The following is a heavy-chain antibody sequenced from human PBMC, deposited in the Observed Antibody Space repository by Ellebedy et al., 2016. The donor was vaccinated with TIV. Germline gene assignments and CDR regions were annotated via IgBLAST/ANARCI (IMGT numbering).Heavy chain of an antibody. J-gene: IGHJ6*02. Sequence: GESLKISCAASGFTFSSYWMSWVRQAPGKGLEWVANIKQDGSEKNYVDSVKGRFTISRDNAKNSLYLQMNSLRAEDTAVYYCARDPGYYYYGMDVWGQGTTVTVSS. CDR2: IKQDGSEK. CDR3: ARDPGYYYYGMDV. CDR1: GFTFSSYW. V-gene: IGHV3-7*01.